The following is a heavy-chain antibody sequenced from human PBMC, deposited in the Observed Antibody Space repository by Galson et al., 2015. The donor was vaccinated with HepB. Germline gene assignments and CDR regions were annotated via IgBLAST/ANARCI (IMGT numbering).Heavy chain of an antibody. CDR2: IIPILGIA. CDR1: GGTFSSYA. V-gene: IGHV1-69*04. J-gene: IGHJ5*02. D-gene: IGHD3-22*01. Sequence: SVKVSCKASGGTFSSYAISWVRQAPGQGLEWMGRIIPILGIANYAQKFQGRVTITADKSTSTAYMELSSLRSEDTAVYYCARRGPYYDTSAAFDPWGQGTLVTVSS. CDR3: ARRGPYYDTSAAFDP.